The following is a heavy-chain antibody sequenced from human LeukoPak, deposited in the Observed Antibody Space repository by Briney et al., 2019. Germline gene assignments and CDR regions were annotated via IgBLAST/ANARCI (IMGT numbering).Heavy chain of an antibody. J-gene: IGHJ3*02. Sequence: PGGSLRLSCAASGFTFSNAWMSWVRQAPGKGLEWVGRIKSKTDGGTTDYAAPVKGRFTISRDDSKNTLYLQMNSLKTEDTAVYYCTTDIVVVPAVNDAFDIWGQGTMVTVSS. V-gene: IGHV3-15*01. D-gene: IGHD2-2*01. CDR3: TTDIVVVPAVNDAFDI. CDR1: GFTFSNAW. CDR2: IKSKTDGGTT.